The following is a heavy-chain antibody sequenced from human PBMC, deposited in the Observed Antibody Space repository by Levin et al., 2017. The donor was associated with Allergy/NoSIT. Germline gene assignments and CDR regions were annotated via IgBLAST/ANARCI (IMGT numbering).Heavy chain of an antibody. J-gene: IGHJ1*01. Sequence: GESLKISCKGSGYSFTSYWLIWVRQMPGKGLEWMGKIDPTDSYTNYSPSLEGHVTISTDNSLSTAYLQWSSLKAADTAIYFCARVEGYGSGSYHFQHWGQGTLVTVSS. CDR1: GYSFTSYW. V-gene: IGHV5-10-1*01. D-gene: IGHD3-10*01. CDR3: ARVEGYGSGSYHFQH. CDR2: IDPTDSYT.